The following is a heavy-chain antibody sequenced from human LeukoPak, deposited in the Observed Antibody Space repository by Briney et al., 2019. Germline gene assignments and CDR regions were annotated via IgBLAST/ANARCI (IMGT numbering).Heavy chain of an antibody. Sequence: GESLRNSCKGSGYSFTSYWISWVRQMPGKGLEWMGRIDPSDSYTNYSPSFQGHVTISADKSISTAYLQWSSLKASDTAMYYCARSGSNILTTYYYYGMDVWGKGTTVTVSS. CDR1: GYSFTSYW. CDR3: ARSGSNILTTYYYYGMDV. CDR2: IDPSDSYT. V-gene: IGHV5-10-1*01. D-gene: IGHD3-9*01. J-gene: IGHJ6*04.